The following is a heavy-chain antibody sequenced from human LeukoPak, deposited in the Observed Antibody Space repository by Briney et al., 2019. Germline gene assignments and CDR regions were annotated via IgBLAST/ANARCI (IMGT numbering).Heavy chain of an antibody. J-gene: IGHJ4*02. CDR3: ARWAGSGNDY. Sequence: SETLSLTCAVYGGSFSGYYWSWIRQPPGKGLEWIGEIDHSGSTNYNPSLKSRVTISVDTSKNQFSLKLSSVTAADTAVYYCARWAGSGNDYWGQGTLVTVSS. D-gene: IGHD3-10*01. CDR1: GGSFSGYY. V-gene: IGHV4-34*01. CDR2: IDHSGST.